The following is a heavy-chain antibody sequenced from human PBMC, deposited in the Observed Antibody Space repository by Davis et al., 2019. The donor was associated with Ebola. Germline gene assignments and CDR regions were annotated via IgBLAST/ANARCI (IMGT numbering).Heavy chain of an antibody. CDR1: GYSFTTYW. V-gene: IGHV5-51*01. CDR3: ARIKGQLVMGY. D-gene: IGHD6-6*01. CDR2: IYPGDSDT. Sequence: GESLKISCKGSGYSFTTYWIAWVRQTPAKGLEWMGIIYPGDSDTRYSPSFEGQVTISVDKSISTAYLQWSSLKASDTAMYYCARIKGQLVMGYWGQGTLVTVSS. J-gene: IGHJ4*02.